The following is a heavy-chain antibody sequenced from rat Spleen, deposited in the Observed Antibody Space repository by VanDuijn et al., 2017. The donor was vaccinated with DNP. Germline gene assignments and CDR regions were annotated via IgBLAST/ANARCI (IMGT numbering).Heavy chain of an antibody. CDR1: GFTFSKSY. J-gene: IGHJ2*01. CDR2: VSATGSRT. V-gene: IGHV5-22*01. Sequence: EVQLVESGGGLVQPGRSMKLSCVASGFTFSKSYMAWVRQAPKKGLEWVATVSATGSRTYYLDSVKGRFTISRDNAESSLYLQMNSLKSEDTATYYCTRRAYYFDYWGQGVMVTVSS. CDR3: TRRAYYFDY.